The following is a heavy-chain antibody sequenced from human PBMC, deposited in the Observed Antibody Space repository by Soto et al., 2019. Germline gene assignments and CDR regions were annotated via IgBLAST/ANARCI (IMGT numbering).Heavy chain of an antibody. Sequence: SETLSLTCTVSGGSISSSSYYWGWIRQPPGKGLEWIGSIYYSGSTYYNPSLKSRVTISVDTSKNQFSLKLSSVTAADTAVYYCARHRSDYDILTGYPGYWGQGTLVTVSS. D-gene: IGHD3-9*01. J-gene: IGHJ4*02. CDR1: GGSISSSSYY. CDR2: IYYSGST. CDR3: ARHRSDYDILTGYPGY. V-gene: IGHV4-39*01.